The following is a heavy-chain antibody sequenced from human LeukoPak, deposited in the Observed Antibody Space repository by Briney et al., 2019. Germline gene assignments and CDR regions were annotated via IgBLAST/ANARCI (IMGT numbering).Heavy chain of an antibody. CDR2: INHSGST. J-gene: IGHJ6*03. D-gene: IGHD3-3*01. V-gene: IGHV4-34*01. CDR3: ARGITPDFWSGSTYYYYMDL. CDR1: GGSFSGYY. Sequence: SETLSLTCAVYGGSFSGYYWSWIRQPPGKGLEWTGEINHSGSTNYNPSLKSRVTISVDTSKNQFSLKLSSVPAAATAVYYSARGITPDFWSGSTYYYYMDLGGKGTTVTVSS.